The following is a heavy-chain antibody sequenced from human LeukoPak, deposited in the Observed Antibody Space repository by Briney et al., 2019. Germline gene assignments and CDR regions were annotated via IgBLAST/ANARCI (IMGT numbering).Heavy chain of an antibody. CDR2: IYTSGST. Sequence: SETLSLTCTVSGGSISSGSYYWSWIRQPAGKGLEWIGRIYTSGSTNYNPSLKSRVTISVDTSKNQFSLKLSSVTAADTAVYYCARSYYGSGKPLLFDYWGQGTLVTVSS. CDR1: GGSISSGSYY. D-gene: IGHD3-10*01. CDR3: ARSYYGSGKPLLFDY. J-gene: IGHJ4*02. V-gene: IGHV4-61*02.